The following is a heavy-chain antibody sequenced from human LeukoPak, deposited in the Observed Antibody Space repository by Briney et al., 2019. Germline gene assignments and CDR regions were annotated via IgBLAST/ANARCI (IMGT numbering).Heavy chain of an antibody. J-gene: IGHJ4*02. Sequence: SQTLSLTCTVSGGSISSSSYYLGWIRQPPGKGLEWIGSIYYSGSTYYYPSLKSRVTISVDTSKNQFSLKLSSVTAADTAVYYCARLSARYYGSGTVDYWGQGTLVTVSS. CDR2: IYYSGST. CDR3: ARLSARYYGSGTVDY. V-gene: IGHV4-39*01. CDR1: GGSISSSSYY. D-gene: IGHD3-10*01.